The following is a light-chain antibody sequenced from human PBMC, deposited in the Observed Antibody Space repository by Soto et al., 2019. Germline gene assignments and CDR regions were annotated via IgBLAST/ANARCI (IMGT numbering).Light chain of an antibody. V-gene: IGLV2-14*01. CDR2: EVS. J-gene: IGLJ1*01. Sequence: QSALTRPASVSGSPGQSITISCTGTSSDVGTYNYVSWYQHHPGEAPKLIIYEVSYRPSEVSNRFSGSKSGSTASLTISGLQAEDESDYYCSSFSSTTTYVFGTGTKVTVL. CDR1: SSDVGTYNY. CDR3: SSFSSTTTYV.